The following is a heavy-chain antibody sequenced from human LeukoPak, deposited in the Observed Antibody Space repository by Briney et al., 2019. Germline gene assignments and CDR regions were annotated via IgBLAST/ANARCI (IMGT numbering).Heavy chain of an antibody. CDR1: GYTFTGYY. CDR3: ARDRWDSSSWYGNFDY. V-gene: IGHV1-2*02. Sequence: ASVKVSCKASGYTFTGYYMHWVRQAPGQGLEWMGWINPNSGGTNYAQKFQGRVTMTRDTSISTAYMELSRLRSDDTAVYYCARDRWDSSSWYGNFDYWGQGTLVTVSS. CDR2: INPNSGGT. D-gene: IGHD6-13*01. J-gene: IGHJ4*02.